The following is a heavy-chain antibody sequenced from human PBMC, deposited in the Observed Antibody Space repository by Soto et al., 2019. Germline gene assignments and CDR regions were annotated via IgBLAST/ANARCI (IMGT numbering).Heavy chain of an antibody. CDR3: ARDSSITIFGVVPEYYYYYGMDV. J-gene: IGHJ6*02. Sequence: SVKVSCKASGGTFSSYAISWVRQAPGQGLEWMGGIIPIFGTANYAQKFQGRVTITADESTSTAYMELSSLRSEDTAVYYCARDSSITIFGVVPEYYYYYGMDVWGQGTTVTVAS. D-gene: IGHD3-3*01. V-gene: IGHV1-69*13. CDR1: GGTFSSYA. CDR2: IIPIFGTA.